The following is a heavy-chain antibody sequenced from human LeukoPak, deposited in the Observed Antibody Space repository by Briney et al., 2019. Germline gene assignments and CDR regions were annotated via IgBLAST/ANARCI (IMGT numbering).Heavy chain of an antibody. Sequence: GGSLRLSCAASGFTFSHYTMNWVRQAPGKGLEWVSTISNSDYSTYYADSVKGRFTISRANSENTLYLQMNNLRAEDTAVYYCAKATGYLLWGQGTLVTVSS. D-gene: IGHD1-14*01. CDR2: ISNSDYST. CDR1: GFTFSHYT. CDR3: AKATGYLL. V-gene: IGHV3-23*01. J-gene: IGHJ4*02.